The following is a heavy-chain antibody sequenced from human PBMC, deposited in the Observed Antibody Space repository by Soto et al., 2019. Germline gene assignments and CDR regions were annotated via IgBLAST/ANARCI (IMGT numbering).Heavy chain of an antibody. J-gene: IGHJ4*02. CDR2: INPSCGST. Sequence: ASVKVSCKASGDTFTSYYMHWVRQAPGQGLEWMGIINPSCGSTSYAQKFQGRVTMTRDTSTSTVDMELSSLRSEDTAVYYCARDFDGATHYDYVCGSYRHPRIDYSGQGNRVAVS. D-gene: IGHD3-16*02. V-gene: IGHV1-46*01. CDR1: GDTFTSYY. CDR3: ARDFDGATHYDYVCGSYRHPRIDY.